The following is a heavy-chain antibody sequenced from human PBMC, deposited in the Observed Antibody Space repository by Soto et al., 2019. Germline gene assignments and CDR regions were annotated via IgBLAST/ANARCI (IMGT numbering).Heavy chain of an antibody. CDR3: AVASIADHGHYYYYGMDV. Sequence: PGGSLRLSCAASGFTFSSYGMHWVRQAPGKGLEWVAVIWYDGSNKYYADSVKGRFTISRDNSKNTLYLQMNSLRAEDTAVYYCAVASIADHGHYYYYGMDVWGQGTTVTVSS. J-gene: IGHJ6*02. CDR1: GFTFSSYG. V-gene: IGHV3-33*01. CDR2: IWYDGSNK. D-gene: IGHD6-6*01.